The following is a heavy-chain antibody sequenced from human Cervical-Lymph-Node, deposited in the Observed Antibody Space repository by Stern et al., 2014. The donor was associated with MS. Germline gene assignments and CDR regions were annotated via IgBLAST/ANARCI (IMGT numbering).Heavy chain of an antibody. CDR2: ISYDGSNT. D-gene: IGHD2-8*01. J-gene: IGHJ6*02. CDR3: TKNRVCTIGVCWGPQNYYGMDV. V-gene: IGHV3-30*18. Sequence: QVQLVESGGGVVQPGRSLRLSCAASGFTFSSYGMHWVRQAPGKGLEWVAVISYDGSNTYYADSVKGRFTISRDNSKNTLYLQMNSLRAEDTALYYCTKNRVCTIGVCWGPQNYYGMDVWGQGTTVTVSS. CDR1: GFTFSSYG.